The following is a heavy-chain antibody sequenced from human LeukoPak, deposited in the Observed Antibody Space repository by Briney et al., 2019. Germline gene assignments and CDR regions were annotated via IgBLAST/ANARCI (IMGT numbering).Heavy chain of an antibody. Sequence: CETLSLTCAVYGGSFSGYYWSWIRQPPGKGLEWIGEIHHSGRHNLNPSLKSRVTISVDTSKNQFSLKLSSVTAADTAVYYCARGRSSGRRYCTNGVCYSPPAAFDIWGQGTMVTVSS. J-gene: IGHJ3*02. CDR2: IHHSGRH. CDR1: GGSFSGYY. CDR3: ARGRSSGRRYCTNGVCYSPPAAFDI. V-gene: IGHV4-34*01. D-gene: IGHD2-8*01.